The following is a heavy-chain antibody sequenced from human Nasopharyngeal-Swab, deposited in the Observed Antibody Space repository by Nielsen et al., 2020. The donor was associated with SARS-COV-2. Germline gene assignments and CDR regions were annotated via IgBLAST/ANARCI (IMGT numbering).Heavy chain of an antibody. CDR1: GFPFRNYY. D-gene: IGHD2-21*02. V-gene: IGHV3-7*04. CDR2: IKQGGSEQ. Sequence: GESLKISCAASGFPFRNYYMTWVRQPPGKGLEWVANIKQGGSEQFYVDSVKGRFTISSDDAKNSVYLQMNSLRAEDTAVYYCARESVVTGMDDATDIWGQGTMVTVSS. CDR3: ARESVVTGMDDATDI. J-gene: IGHJ3*02.